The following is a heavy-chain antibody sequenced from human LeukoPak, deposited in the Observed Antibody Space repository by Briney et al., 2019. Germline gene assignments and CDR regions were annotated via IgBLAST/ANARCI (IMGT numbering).Heavy chain of an antibody. CDR2: ISGSGGST. Sequence: PGGSLRLSCAASVFTFSSYAMSWVRQAPGKGLEWVSAISGSGGSTYYADSVKGRFTISRDNSKNTLYLQMNSLRAEHTAVYYCASHHYYDSSGLDDYFDYWGQGTLVTVSS. J-gene: IGHJ4*02. CDR1: VFTFSSYA. V-gene: IGHV3-23*01. CDR3: ASHHYYDSSGLDDYFDY. D-gene: IGHD3-22*01.